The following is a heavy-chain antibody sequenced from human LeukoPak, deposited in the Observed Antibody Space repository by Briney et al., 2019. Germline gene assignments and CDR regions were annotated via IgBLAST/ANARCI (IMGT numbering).Heavy chain of an antibody. D-gene: IGHD3-10*01. V-gene: IGHV3-23*01. CDR1: GFTFSSYA. Sequence: GGSLRLSCAASGFTFSSYAMNWVRQAPGKGLEWVSTISGSGVSTYYADSVKGRFTTSRDNAKNSLYLQMNSLRAEDTAVYYCARATYYGSGSYYMLVDYWGQGTLVTVSS. J-gene: IGHJ4*02. CDR2: ISGSGVST. CDR3: ARATYYGSGSYYMLVDY.